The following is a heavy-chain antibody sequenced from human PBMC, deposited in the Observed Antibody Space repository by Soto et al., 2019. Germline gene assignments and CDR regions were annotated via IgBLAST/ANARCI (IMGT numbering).Heavy chain of an antibody. CDR3: ARGYGSGSYYDYYYGMDV. Sequence: KTSETLSLTCAVSGYSISSGYYWGWIWQPPGKGLEWIGSIYHSGSTYYNPSLKSRVTISVDTSKNQFSLKLSSVTAADTAVYYCARGYGSGSYYDYYYGMDVWGQGTTVTVSS. J-gene: IGHJ6*02. CDR1: GYSISSGYY. CDR2: IYHSGST. D-gene: IGHD3-10*01. V-gene: IGHV4-38-2*01.